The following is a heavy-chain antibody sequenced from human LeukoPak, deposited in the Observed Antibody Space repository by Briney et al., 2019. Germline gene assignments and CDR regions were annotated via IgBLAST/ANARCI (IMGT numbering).Heavy chain of an antibody. J-gene: IGHJ4*02. V-gene: IGHV4-30-2*01. CDR1: GGSISSGGYY. Sequence: SQTLSLTCTVSGGSISSGGYYWSWIRQPPGKGLEWIGYIYHSGSTYYNPSLKSRVTISVDRSKNQFSLKLSSMTAADTAVYYCAREASIAAAGTDTGPQTLLGDWGQGTLVTVSS. D-gene: IGHD6-13*01. CDR2: IYHSGST. CDR3: AREASIAAAGTDTGPQTLLGD.